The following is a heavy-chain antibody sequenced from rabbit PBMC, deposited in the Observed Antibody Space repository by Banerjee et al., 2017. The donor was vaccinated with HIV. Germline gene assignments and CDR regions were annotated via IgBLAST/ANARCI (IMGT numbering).Heavy chain of an antibody. Sequence: QEQLKETGGGLVQPGGSLTLSCKASGFSFSNRYVMCWVRQAPGKGLEWIACINTSSGNTVYATWAKGRFTISSTSSTTVTLQMTSLTAADTATYFCARDAGSYAYIDGYFNLWGPGTLVTVS. V-gene: IGHV1S45*01. J-gene: IGHJ4*01. CDR2: INTSSGNT. CDR3: ARDAGSYAYIDGYFNL. D-gene: IGHD6-1*01. CDR1: GFSFSNRYV.